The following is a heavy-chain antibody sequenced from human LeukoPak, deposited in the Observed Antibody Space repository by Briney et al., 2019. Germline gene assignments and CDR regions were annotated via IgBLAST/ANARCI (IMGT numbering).Heavy chain of an antibody. V-gene: IGHV3-23*01. J-gene: IGHJ4*02. Sequence: GGSLRLSCAASGFTFSSYAMNWVRQAPGKGLEWVSGITGSGGTTYYADSVKGRFTISRDNSKNTLYLQMNSLRAEDTAVYYCARSITVTKRGYYFDYWGQGTLVTVSS. CDR2: ITGSGGTT. CDR1: GFTFSSYA. D-gene: IGHD4-11*01. CDR3: ARSITVTKRGYYFDY.